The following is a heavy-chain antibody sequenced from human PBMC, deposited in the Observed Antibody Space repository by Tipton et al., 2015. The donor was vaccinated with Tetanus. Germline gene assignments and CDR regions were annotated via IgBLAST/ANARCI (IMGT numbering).Heavy chain of an antibody. Sequence: QPVQSGAEVKKPGASVRVSCKPSGYTFTNYHVQWVRQAPGQGLEWMGWIDPKSGDTDFAQRFQGRVTMTRDSSISTVYMELRSLRFDDTATYYCSTDINGEAYWGQGTPVTVSS. CDR2: IDPKSGDT. CDR3: STDINGEAY. CDR1: GYTFTNYH. J-gene: IGHJ4*02. D-gene: IGHD3-10*01. V-gene: IGHV1-2*02.